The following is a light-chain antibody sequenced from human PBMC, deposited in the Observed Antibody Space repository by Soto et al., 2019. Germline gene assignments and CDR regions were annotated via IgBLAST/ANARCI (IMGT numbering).Light chain of an antibody. CDR3: QQYGSSVKT. CDR1: QSVSSNY. Sequence: EIVLTQSPGTLSLSPGETATLSCRASQSVSSNYLAWYQQKPGQAPRLLIFGASNRATDIPDRFSGSGSGTAFTLTISRLEPEDFAVYFCQQYGSSVKTFGQGTKVDIK. V-gene: IGKV3-20*01. J-gene: IGKJ1*01. CDR2: GAS.